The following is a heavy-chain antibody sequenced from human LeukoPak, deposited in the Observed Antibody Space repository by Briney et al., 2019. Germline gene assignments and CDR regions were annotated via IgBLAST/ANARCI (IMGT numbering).Heavy chain of an antibody. CDR1: GYSFNSYW. Sequence: GESLKISCKGSGYSFNSYWIGWVRQMPGKGLEWMGIIYPGDSDTRYSPSFQGQVTISADKSISTAYLQWSSLKASDTAMYYCARLYYYDSSGATLIDYWGQGTLVTVSS. CDR3: ARLYYYDSSGATLIDY. J-gene: IGHJ4*02. D-gene: IGHD3-22*01. V-gene: IGHV5-51*01. CDR2: IYPGDSDT.